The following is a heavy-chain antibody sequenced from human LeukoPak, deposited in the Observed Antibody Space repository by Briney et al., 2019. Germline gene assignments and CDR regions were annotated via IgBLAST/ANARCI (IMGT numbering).Heavy chain of an antibody. Sequence: PGGSLRLSCAASGFTFSRYWMSWVRQAPGKGLEWVANIKQDGSEQYYVDSVKGRFTISRDNAKTSLYLQMNSLRAEDTAVYYCARWGLVAPFTFDYWGQGILVTVSS. V-gene: IGHV3-7*01. J-gene: IGHJ4*02. CDR3: ARWGLVAPFTFDY. CDR2: IKQDGSEQ. D-gene: IGHD2-15*01. CDR1: GFTFSRYW.